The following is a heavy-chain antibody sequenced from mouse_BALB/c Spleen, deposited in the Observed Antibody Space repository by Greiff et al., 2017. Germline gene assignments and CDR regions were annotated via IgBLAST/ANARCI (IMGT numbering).Heavy chain of an antibody. D-gene: IGHD4-1*01. CDR1: GFTFSSYA. Sequence: EVMLVESGGGLVKPGGSLKLSCAASGFTFSSYAMSWVRQSPEKRLEWVAEISSGGSYTYYPDTVTGRFTISRDNAKNTLYLEMSSLRSEDTAMYYCARENWDDGDYFDYWGQGTTLTVSS. CDR2: ISSGGSYT. CDR3: ARENWDDGDYFDY. V-gene: IGHV5-9-4*01. J-gene: IGHJ2*01.